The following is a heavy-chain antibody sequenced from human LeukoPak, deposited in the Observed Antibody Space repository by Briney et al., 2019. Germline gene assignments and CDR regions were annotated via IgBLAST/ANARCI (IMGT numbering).Heavy chain of an antibody. Sequence: ASVKVSCKASGYTFSGNHMHWVRQAPGQGLDWMGWINPNSGGTNYAPKFQGRVTMTRDTSTSTAYMELSRLTSDDTAVYYCVRLGSGYYYYFDYWGQGTLVTVSS. J-gene: IGHJ4*02. CDR1: GYTFSGNH. D-gene: IGHD3-22*01. CDR3: VRLGSGYYYYFDY. CDR2: INPNSGGT. V-gene: IGHV1-2*02.